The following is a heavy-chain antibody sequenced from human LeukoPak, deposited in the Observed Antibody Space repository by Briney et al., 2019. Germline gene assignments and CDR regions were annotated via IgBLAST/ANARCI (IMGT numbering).Heavy chain of an antibody. V-gene: IGHV4-59*01. D-gene: IGHD3-9*01. Sequence: SATLSLPCTVSGGSISEYYWSWIRQPPGKGLEWIGYIYYSGSTNYNPSLKSRVTISVDTSKNQFSLKLSSVTAADTALYYCARGVRYFVLDGFGIWGQGAMVSVSS. CDR1: GGSISEYY. CDR2: IYYSGST. CDR3: ARGVRYFVLDGFGI. J-gene: IGHJ3*02.